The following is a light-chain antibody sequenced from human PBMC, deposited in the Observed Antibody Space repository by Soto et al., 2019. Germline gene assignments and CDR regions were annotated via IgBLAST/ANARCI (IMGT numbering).Light chain of an antibody. Sequence: ETVMTQSPVTLSVSQGDTATLSCRASQRVSSHLAWYQQKPGQAPRLLIYAASTRATGIPVRFSGSGSETEFTLTIRSLQSEDFAVYYCQQYNNWPRTFGQGTKVDIK. J-gene: IGKJ1*01. CDR3: QQYNNWPRT. CDR1: QRVSSH. V-gene: IGKV3-15*01. CDR2: AAS.